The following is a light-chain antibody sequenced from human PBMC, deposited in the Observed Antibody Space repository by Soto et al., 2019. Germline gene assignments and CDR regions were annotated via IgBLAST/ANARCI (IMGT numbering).Light chain of an antibody. CDR1: QTISSW. CDR3: QQAASFPIT. V-gene: IGKV1-12*01. J-gene: IGKJ5*01. Sequence: DVQMTQSPSTLSASVRDRVAITFRASQTISSWLAWFQQRPGKAPNLLIYTGSSLQSGVPSRFSGSGSGTDFTLTINSLQPEDFATYYCQQAASFPITFGQGTRLEIK. CDR2: TGS.